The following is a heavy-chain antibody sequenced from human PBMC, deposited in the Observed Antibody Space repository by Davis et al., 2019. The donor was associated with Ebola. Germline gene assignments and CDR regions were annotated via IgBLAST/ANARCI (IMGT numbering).Heavy chain of an antibody. CDR3: AKAFVVSVAGTGGWFDP. D-gene: IGHD6-19*01. CDR1: GFTFSSYG. CDR2: IWYDGSNK. J-gene: IGHJ5*02. V-gene: IGHV3-33*06. Sequence: GESLKISCAASGFTFSSYGMHWVRQAPGKGLEWVAVIWYDGSNKYYADSVKGRFTISRDNSKNTLYLQMNSLRAEDTAVYYCAKAFVVSVAGTGGWFDPWGQGTLVTVSS.